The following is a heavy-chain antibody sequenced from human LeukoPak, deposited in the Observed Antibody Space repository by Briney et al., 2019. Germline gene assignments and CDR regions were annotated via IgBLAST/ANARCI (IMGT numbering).Heavy chain of an antibody. J-gene: IGHJ3*02. CDR1: GGSISSGSYY. CDR2: IYTSGST. CDR3: ARVDSLPADYGGNWEAFDI. Sequence: SETLSLTCTVSGGSISSGSYYWSWIRQPAGKGLEWIGRIYTSGSTNYNPSLKSRVTISVDTSKNQFSLKLSSVTAADTAVYYCARVDSLPADYGGNWEAFDIWGQGTMVTVSS. D-gene: IGHD4-23*01. V-gene: IGHV4-61*02.